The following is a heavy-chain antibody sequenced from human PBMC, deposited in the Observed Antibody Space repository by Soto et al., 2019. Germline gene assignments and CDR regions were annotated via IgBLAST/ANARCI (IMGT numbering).Heavy chain of an antibody. Sequence: GASVKVSCEASGYTFTSYDINWVRQATGQGLEWMGWMNPNSGNTGYAQKFQGRVTMTRNTSISTAYMELSSLRSEDTAVYYCARGSGFLEWLLYYYYYMDVWGKGTTVIVSS. J-gene: IGHJ6*03. D-gene: IGHD3-3*01. CDR1: GYTFTSYD. CDR2: MNPNSGNT. CDR3: ARGSGFLEWLLYYYYYMDV. V-gene: IGHV1-8*01.